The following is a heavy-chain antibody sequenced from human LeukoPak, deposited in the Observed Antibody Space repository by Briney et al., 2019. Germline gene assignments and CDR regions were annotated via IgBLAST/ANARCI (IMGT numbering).Heavy chain of an antibody. J-gene: IGHJ5*02. CDR3: IRGGDGFDP. Sequence: GGSLRLSYAASGFTFRTYDMHWVRQVTGKSLEWVAAIATGGDTYFAGSVKGRFTISRENAKNSLYLQMNSLRVGDTAVYYCIRGGDGFDPWGQGTLVTVSS. V-gene: IGHV3-13*01. CDR2: IATGGDT. CDR1: GFTFRTYD. D-gene: IGHD3-16*01.